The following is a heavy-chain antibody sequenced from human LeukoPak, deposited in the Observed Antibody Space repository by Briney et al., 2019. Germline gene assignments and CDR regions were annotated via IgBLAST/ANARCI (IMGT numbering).Heavy chain of an antibody. Sequence: SETLSLTCTVSGYSISSGYYWGWIRQPPGKGLEWIGSIYHSGSTYYNPSLKSRVTISVDTSKNQFSLKLSSVTAADTAVYYCARVASSGWHTYFDYWGQGTLVTVSS. V-gene: IGHV4-38-2*02. D-gene: IGHD6-19*01. CDR2: IYHSGST. CDR1: GYSISSGYY. CDR3: ARVASSGWHTYFDY. J-gene: IGHJ4*02.